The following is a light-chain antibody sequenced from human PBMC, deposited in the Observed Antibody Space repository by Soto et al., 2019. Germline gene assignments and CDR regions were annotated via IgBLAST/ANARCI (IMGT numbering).Light chain of an antibody. CDR2: DAS. J-gene: IGKJ1*01. Sequence: DIQMSQSPSSLSASVGYRVTITCQAVQDINNYLNWYQQTPGKAPKLLIYDASNLETGVPSRFSGSGSGTHFTFTISNLQPEDIATYYCQQYDNLPPTWTFGQGTKVDIK. V-gene: IGKV1-33*01. CDR1: QDINNY. CDR3: QQYDNLPPTWT.